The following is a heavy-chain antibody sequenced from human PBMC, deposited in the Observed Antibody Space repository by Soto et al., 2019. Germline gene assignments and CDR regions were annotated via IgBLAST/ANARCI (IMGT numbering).Heavy chain of an antibody. Sequence: ASVKVSCKASGYTFTSYGISWVRQAPGQGLEWMGWISAYNGNTNYAQKLQGRVTMTTDTSTSTAYMELRSLRSDDTAVYYCARASDLDAGYYYYYMDVWGKGTTVTVSS. V-gene: IGHV1-18*01. CDR1: GYTFTSYG. CDR2: ISAYNGNT. CDR3: ARASDLDAGYYYYYMDV. J-gene: IGHJ6*03.